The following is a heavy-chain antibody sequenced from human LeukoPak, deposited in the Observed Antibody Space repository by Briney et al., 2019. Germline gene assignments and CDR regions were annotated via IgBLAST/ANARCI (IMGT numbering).Heavy chain of an antibody. V-gene: IGHV3-48*04. J-gene: IGHJ3*02. CDR1: GFAFSTYS. CDR2: ISGSSSLI. Sequence: GGSLRLSCVASGFAFSTYSMNWVRQAPGKGPEWVSHISGSSSLIYYADSVKGRFTISRDNAKNSLYLQMNSLRAEDTAVYYCARDGRGGYSYGDDAFDIWGQGTMVTVSS. D-gene: IGHD5-18*01. CDR3: ARDGRGGYSYGDDAFDI.